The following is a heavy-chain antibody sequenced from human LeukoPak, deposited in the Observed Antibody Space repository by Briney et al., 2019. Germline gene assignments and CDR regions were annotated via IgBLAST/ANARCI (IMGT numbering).Heavy chain of an antibody. CDR1: GFNVINNY. Sequence: GGSLLKICAAPGFNVINNYWSWVLQAPGKGLEWVSVIYIGGSTYYADSVKGRFTISRDNSKNTLYLQMNSLRGEDTAVYYCARGVAGEDWGQGTMVTVSS. CDR2: IYIGGST. D-gene: IGHD6-19*01. J-gene: IGHJ4*01. V-gene: IGHV3-66*01. CDR3: ARGVAGED.